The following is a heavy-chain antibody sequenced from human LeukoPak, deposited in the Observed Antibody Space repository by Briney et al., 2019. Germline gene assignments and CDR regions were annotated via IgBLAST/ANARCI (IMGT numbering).Heavy chain of an antibody. CDR1: GFTFSRYT. J-gene: IGHJ4*02. V-gene: IGHV4-59*12. CDR3: AGEFAY. Sequence: GSLRLSCAAAGFTFSRYTMNWARQAPGKGLEWIGYVYYSGTTNYNPSLKSRVTISVDTSKNQFSPKLTSVTAADTAVYYCAGEFAYWGQGTLVSVSS. CDR2: VYYSGTT.